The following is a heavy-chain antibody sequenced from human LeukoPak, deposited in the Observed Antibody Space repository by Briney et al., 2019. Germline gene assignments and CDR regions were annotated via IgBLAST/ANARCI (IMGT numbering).Heavy chain of an antibody. CDR3: ARQEGPKVGAFDI. V-gene: IGHV4-61*05. CDR2: IYYSGST. CDR1: GGSISSSSYY. Sequence: PSETLSLTCTVSGGSISSSSYYWSWIRQPPGKGLEWIGYIYYSGSTNYNPSLKSRVTISVDTSKNQFSLKLSSVTAADTAVYYCARQEGPKVGAFDIWGQGTMVTVSS. J-gene: IGHJ3*02.